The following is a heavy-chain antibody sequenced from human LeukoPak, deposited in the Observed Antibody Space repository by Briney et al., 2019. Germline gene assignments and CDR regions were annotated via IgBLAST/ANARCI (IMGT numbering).Heavy chain of an antibody. D-gene: IGHD2/OR15-2a*01. V-gene: IGHV4-59*01. Sequence: SETLSLTCTVSGGSISSYYWSWIRQPPGKGLEWIGYIYYSGSTNYNPSLKSRVTISVDTSKNQFSVKLSSVTAADTAVYYCASKIANDAFDIWGQGTMVTVSS. CDR2: IYYSGST. CDR1: GGSISSYY. J-gene: IGHJ3*02. CDR3: ASKIANDAFDI.